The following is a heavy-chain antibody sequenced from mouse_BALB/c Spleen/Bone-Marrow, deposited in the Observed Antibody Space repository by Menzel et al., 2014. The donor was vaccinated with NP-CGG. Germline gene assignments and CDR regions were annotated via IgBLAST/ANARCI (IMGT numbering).Heavy chain of an antibody. Sequence: EVKLVESGGGLVKPGGSLKLSCAASGFTFSDYYMHWVRQTPEKRLEWVATISDGGSYTYYPDSVKGRITITRDNAKNNLFLQMSSLKSEDTAMYCCARGSSYFDYWGQGTTLTVSS. CDR3: ARGSSYFDY. J-gene: IGHJ2*01. V-gene: IGHV5-4*02. CDR1: GFTFSDYY. CDR2: ISDGGSYT. D-gene: IGHD1-1*01.